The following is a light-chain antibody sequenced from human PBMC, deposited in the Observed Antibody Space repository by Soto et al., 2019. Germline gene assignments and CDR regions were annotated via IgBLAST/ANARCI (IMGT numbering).Light chain of an antibody. Sequence: DIVLTQSPATLSLSPGERATLSCRASQNVSRYLAWYFQKPGQAPRLVIYGASNRATGIPARFSGSGSGTEFTLTISSLQSEDFAVYXXXQYXNXPPETFGQGTKVDIK. CDR1: QNVSRY. CDR3: XQYXNXPPET. CDR2: GAS. V-gene: IGKV3-15*01. J-gene: IGKJ1*01.